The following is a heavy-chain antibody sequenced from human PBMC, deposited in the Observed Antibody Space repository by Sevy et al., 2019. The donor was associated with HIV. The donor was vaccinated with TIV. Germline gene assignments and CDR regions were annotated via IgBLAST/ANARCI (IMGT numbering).Heavy chain of an antibody. CDR3: ARITGWRFDY. CDR2: ISSSGSAI. CDR1: GFTFSSFG. D-gene: IGHD6-19*01. Sequence: GESLKISCAASGFTFSSFGMHWVRQAPGKGLEWISYISSSGSAIYYADSVKGRFTISRDNAKNSLNLQMNSLRAEDTAVYYCARITGWRFDYWGQGTLVTVSS. V-gene: IGHV3-48*04. J-gene: IGHJ4*02.